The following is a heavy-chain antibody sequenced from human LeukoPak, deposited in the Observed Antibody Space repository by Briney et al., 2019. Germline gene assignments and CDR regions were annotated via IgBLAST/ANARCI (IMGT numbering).Heavy chain of an antibody. CDR1: GFTFSSYG. D-gene: IGHD3-10*01. CDR3: ARGLWFGDENPPYFDY. CDR2: ISGSGGST. Sequence: PGGSLRLSCAASGFTFSSYGMSWVRQAPGKGLEWVSAISGSGGSTYYADSVKGRFTISRDNSKNTLYLQMNSLRAEDTAVYYCARGLWFGDENPPYFDYWGQGTLVTVSS. V-gene: IGHV3-23*01. J-gene: IGHJ4*02.